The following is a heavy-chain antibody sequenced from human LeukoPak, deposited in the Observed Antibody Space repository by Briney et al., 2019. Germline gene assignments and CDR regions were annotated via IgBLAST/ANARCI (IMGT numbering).Heavy chain of an antibody. V-gene: IGHV5-51*01. CDR1: GYSFTSYW. CDR3: ARPKYSSSLAFDY. D-gene: IGHD3-22*01. CDR2: IYPGDSAT. J-gene: IGHJ4*02. Sequence: GESLKISCKGSGYSFTSYWIGWVRQMPGKGLEWMGVIYPGDSATTYSPSFQGQVTFSVDKSSRTAYLQWSSLRASDTAIYYCARPKYSSSLAFDYWGQGTPVTVSS.